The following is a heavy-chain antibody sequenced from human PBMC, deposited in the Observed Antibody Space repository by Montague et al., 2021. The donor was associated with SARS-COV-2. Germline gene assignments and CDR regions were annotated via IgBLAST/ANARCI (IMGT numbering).Heavy chain of an antibody. Sequence: SETLSLTCTVSSDSVSSGKYFWTWLRQPQGKGLVWLGYIFYSGSKYHPSLNSRVTMSLDTSKNHFSRILISVTAADTAVYYCATASRGDSGDFDSWGQGTLVTVSS. CDR2: IFYSGS. CDR3: ATASRGDSGDFDS. J-gene: IGHJ4*02. CDR1: SDSVSSGKYF. D-gene: IGHD6-19*01. V-gene: IGHV4-61*03.